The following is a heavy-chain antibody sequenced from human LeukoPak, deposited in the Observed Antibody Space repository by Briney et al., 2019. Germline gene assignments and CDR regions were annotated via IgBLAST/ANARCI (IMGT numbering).Heavy chain of an antibody. D-gene: IGHD3-16*01. J-gene: IGHJ4*02. CDR3: ARPSLWGYFDY. CDR2: IYTSGST. CDR1: GGSISSYY. V-gene: IGHV4-4*09. Sequence: SETLSLTCTVSGGSISSYYWSWIRQPPGKGLEWIGYIYTSGSTNYNPSLKSRVTISVDTSKNQFSLKLSSVTAADTAVYYCARPSLWGYFDYWGQGTLVTVSS.